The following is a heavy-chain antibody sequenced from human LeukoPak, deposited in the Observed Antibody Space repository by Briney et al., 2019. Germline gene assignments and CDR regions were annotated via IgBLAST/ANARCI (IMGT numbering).Heavy chain of an antibody. Sequence: GGSLKLSCAASGFIFTGSTVHWVRQAPGKGLEWLGRSRRKVNNYATDYAASVKGRFTISRDESKNTAFLQMNSLRTEDTALYYCTFYGSNNDYWGQGTLVTVSS. CDR1: GFIFTGST. CDR3: TFYGSNNDY. CDR2: SRRKVNNYAT. V-gene: IGHV3-73*01. D-gene: IGHD3-10*01. J-gene: IGHJ4*02.